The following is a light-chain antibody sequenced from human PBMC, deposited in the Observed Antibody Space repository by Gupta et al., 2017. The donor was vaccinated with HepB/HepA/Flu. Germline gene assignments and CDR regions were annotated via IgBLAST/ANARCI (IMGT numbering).Light chain of an antibody. V-gene: IGLV3-1*01. CDR2: KDN. Sequence: YYLTQPPSVCMSRGQRARIPCSGAKLGVKYACWNQQQPVQSPVLVIYKDNKRPSGIPGRFSGSNSGNTATLTISGTQAMDEADYYCQSWDSSTPWVFGGGTKLTVL. CDR1: KLGVKY. J-gene: IGLJ3*02. CDR3: QSWDSSTPWV.